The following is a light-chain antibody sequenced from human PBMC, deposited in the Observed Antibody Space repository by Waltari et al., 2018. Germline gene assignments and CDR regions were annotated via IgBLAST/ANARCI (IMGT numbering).Light chain of an antibody. Sequence: SNDSHSGTTYVAWKQQKPGHAPRRLIYDAATRATAIPARFSGSGSGTDFTLTISSLEPEDFAVYYCQLRSKWLRTFGQGTKVEV. CDR1: HSGTTY. CDR2: DAA. J-gene: IGKJ1*01. V-gene: IGKV3-11*01. CDR3: QLRSKWLRT.